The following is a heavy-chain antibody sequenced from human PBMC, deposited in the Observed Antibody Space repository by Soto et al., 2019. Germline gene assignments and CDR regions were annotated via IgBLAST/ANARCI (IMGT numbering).Heavy chain of an antibody. Sequence: GGALRLCCAGSGCQVSYQKIGWVRQAPGKEMEWVANIKQDGSEKYYVDSVKGRFTISRDNAKNSLYLQMNSLRAEDTAVYYCAREGAVAIFGVVITHLFDYWGQGTPVTVSS. V-gene: IGHV3-7*01. J-gene: IGHJ4*02. CDR3: AREGAVAIFGVVITHLFDY. CDR2: IKQDGSEK. CDR1: GCQVSYQK. D-gene: IGHD3-3*01.